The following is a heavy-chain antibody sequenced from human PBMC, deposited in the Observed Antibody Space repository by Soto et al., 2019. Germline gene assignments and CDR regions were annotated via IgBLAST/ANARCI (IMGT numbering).Heavy chain of an antibody. CDR1: GYSFTYYA. CDR3: ARDRYYGSGTYNYFDY. CDR2: INTGYGNT. D-gene: IGHD3-10*01. Sequence: ASVKVSCKASGYSFTYYAIHWVRQAPGQRLEWMGWINTGYGNTKYSQNFQGRVTITRDTSASTAYMELSRLRSEDTAVYYCARDRYYGSGTYNYFDYWGQGTLVTVSS. V-gene: IGHV1-3*04. J-gene: IGHJ4*02.